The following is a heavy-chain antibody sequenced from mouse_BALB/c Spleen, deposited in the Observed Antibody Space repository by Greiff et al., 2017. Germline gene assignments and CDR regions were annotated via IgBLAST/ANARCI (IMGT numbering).Heavy chain of an antibody. J-gene: IGHJ2*01. D-gene: IGHD2-3*01. V-gene: IGHV1-54*01. Sequence: QVQLQQSGAELVRPGTSVKVSCKASGYAFTNYLLEWVKQRPGQGLEWIGVINPGSGGTNYNEKFKGKATLTADKSSSTAYMQLSSLTSDDSAVYFCARYDGYYAYWGQGTTLTVSS. CDR3: ARYDGYYAY. CDR1: GYAFTNYL. CDR2: INPGSGGT.